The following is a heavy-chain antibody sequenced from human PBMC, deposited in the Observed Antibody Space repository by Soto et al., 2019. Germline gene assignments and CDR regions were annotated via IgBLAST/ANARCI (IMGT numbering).Heavy chain of an antibody. J-gene: IGHJ4*02. D-gene: IGHD2-21*01. CDR1: GFTFSSYG. CDR2: ISYDGSNK. Sequence: GGSLRLSCAASGFTFSSYGMHWVRQAPGKGLEWVAVISYDGSNKYYADSVKGRFTISRDNSKNTLYLQMNSLRAEDTAVYYRAKDHDRYFDHMYYFDYCGQGTLATVSS. CDR3: AKDHDRYFDHMYYFDY. V-gene: IGHV3-30*18.